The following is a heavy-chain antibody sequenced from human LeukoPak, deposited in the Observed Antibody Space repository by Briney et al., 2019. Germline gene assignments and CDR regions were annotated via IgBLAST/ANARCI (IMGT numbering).Heavy chain of an antibody. Sequence: PGGSLRLSCAASGFTFSSYGMHWVRQAPGKGQEWVAVISYDGSNKYYADSVKGRFTISRDNTKNTLYLQMNRLRAEDTAVYYCSFYMGFDYWGQGTLVTVSS. CDR1: GFTFSSYG. CDR2: ISYDGSNK. V-gene: IGHV3-30*03. D-gene: IGHD2/OR15-2a*01. J-gene: IGHJ4*02. CDR3: SFYMGFDY.